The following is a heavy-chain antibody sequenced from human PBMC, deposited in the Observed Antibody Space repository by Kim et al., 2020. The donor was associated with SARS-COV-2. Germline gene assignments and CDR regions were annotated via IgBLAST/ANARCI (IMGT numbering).Heavy chain of an antibody. J-gene: IGHJ6*02. V-gene: IGHV3-30*02. D-gene: IGHD2-2*01. Sequence: VKGRFTISRDNSKNTLYLQMNSLRVEDTAVYYCAKVEDIVVVPAVYGMDVWGQGTTVTVSS. CDR3: AKVEDIVVVPAVYGMDV.